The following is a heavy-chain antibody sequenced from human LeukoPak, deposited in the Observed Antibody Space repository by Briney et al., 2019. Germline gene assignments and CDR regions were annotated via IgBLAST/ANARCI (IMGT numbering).Heavy chain of an antibody. CDR3: AKDRGVTGYFDY. CDR1: GFTFSSYG. CDR2: IRYDGSNK. J-gene: IGHJ4*02. Sequence: PGASLRLSCAASGFTFSSYGMHWVRQAPGQGLEWVAFIRYDGSNKYYADSVKGRFTISRDNSKNTLYLQMNSLRAEDTAVYYCAKDRGVTGYFDYWGQGTLVTVSS. D-gene: IGHD1-14*01. V-gene: IGHV3-30*02.